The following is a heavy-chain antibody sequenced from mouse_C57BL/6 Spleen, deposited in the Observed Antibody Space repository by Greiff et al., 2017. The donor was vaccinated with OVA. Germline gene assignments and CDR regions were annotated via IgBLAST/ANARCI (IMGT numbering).Heavy chain of an antibody. D-gene: IGHD1-1*01. Sequence: VQLQQPGAELVRPGSSVKLSCKASGYTFTSYWMDWVKQRPGQGLEWIGNIYPSDSETHYNQKFKDKATLTVDKSSSTAYMQLSSLTSEDSAVYYCAREGGLIKAPGGFAYWGQGTLVTVSA. CDR1: GYTFTSYW. CDR3: AREGGLIKAPGGFAY. V-gene: IGHV1-61*01. CDR2: IYPSDSET. J-gene: IGHJ3*01.